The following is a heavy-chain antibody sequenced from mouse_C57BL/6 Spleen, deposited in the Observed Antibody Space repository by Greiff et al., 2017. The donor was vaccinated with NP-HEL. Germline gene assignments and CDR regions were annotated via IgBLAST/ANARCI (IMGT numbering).Heavy chain of an antibody. CDR1: GYTFTSYW. V-gene: IGHV1-55*01. CDR2: IYPGSGST. J-gene: IGHJ3*01. Sequence: VQLQQPGAELVKPGASVKMSCKASGYTFTSYWITWVKQRPGQGLEWIGDIYPGSGSTNYNEKFKSKATLTVDTSSSTAYMQLSSLTSEDSAVYYCARRGTNFAWFAYWGQGTLVTVSA. D-gene: IGHD4-1*01. CDR3: ARRGTNFAWFAY.